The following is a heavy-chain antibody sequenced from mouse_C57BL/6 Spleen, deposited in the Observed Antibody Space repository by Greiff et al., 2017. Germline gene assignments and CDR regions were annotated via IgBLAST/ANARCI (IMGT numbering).Heavy chain of an antibody. D-gene: IGHD1-1*01. CDR1: GFSLTSYG. V-gene: IGHV2-2*01. CDR3: ARKGYYGSSPYAMDY. Sequence: VQLVESGPGLVQPSHTLSISCTASGFSLTSYGVHWVRQSPGKGLEWLGVIWSGGSTDYNSGIISKLRNSKDKSKSQVFFKMNSLQADDTGIYYCARKGYYGSSPYAMDYWGQGTSVTVSS. J-gene: IGHJ4*01. CDR2: IWSGGST.